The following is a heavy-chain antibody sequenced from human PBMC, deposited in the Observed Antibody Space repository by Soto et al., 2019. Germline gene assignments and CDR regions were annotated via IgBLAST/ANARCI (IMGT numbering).Heavy chain of an antibody. D-gene: IGHD2-21*02. V-gene: IGHV4-39*01. CDR2: IYYSGST. CDR1: GGSIISSSYY. Sequence: PSETLSLTCTVSGGSIISSSYYWGWIRQPPGKGLEWIGSIYYSGSTYYNPSLKSRVTISVDTSKNQFSLKLSSVTAADTAVYYCARRRIVVVTAFDYWGQGTLVTVSS. J-gene: IGHJ4*02. CDR3: ARRRIVVVTAFDY.